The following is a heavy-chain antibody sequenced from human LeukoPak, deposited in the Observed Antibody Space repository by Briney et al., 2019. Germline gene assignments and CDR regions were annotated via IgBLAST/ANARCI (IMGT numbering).Heavy chain of an antibody. CDR3: FRGPRDIPRGFDP. J-gene: IGHJ5*02. V-gene: IGHV4-34*01. CDR1: GGSFSGYY. CDR2: INHSGST. Sequence: SETLSLTCAVYGGSFSGYYWSWIRQPPGKGLEWSGEINHSGSTNYNPSLRSRVTISVDTFKNHFSLKLSSGTSADTAVYYGFRGPRDIPRGFDPWGQGTLVTVSS.